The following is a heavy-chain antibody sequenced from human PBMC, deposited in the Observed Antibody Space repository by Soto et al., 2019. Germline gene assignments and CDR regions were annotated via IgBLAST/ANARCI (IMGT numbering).Heavy chain of an antibody. Sequence: SVKVSCKASGGTFSSYAISWVRQAPGQGLEWMGGIIPIFGTANYAQKFQGRVTITADESTSTAYMELSSLRSEDTAVYYCARVGYDFWSGYYGDYYYGMDVWDQGTTVTVSS. CDR2: IIPIFGTA. V-gene: IGHV1-69*13. CDR3: ARVGYDFWSGYYGDYYYGMDV. CDR1: GGTFSSYA. D-gene: IGHD3-3*01. J-gene: IGHJ6*02.